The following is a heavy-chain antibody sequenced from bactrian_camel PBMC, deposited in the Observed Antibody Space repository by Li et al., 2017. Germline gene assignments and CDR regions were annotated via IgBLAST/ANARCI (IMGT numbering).Heavy chain of an antibody. J-gene: IGHJ6*01. CDR1: GFIFDIFY. CDR2: IYSDGSNT. D-gene: IGHD7*01. V-gene: IGHV3-2*01. CDR3: ITFFSRAGGTYLADADFGY. Sequence: VQLVESGGGLVQPGGSLRLSCAASGFIFDIFYMSWLRQAPGKGLEWVSSIYSDGSNTYYLDSVKGRFTISRDNAKNTVYLQMNSLKPEDTAVYYCITFFSRAGGTYLADADFGYWGQGTQVTVS.